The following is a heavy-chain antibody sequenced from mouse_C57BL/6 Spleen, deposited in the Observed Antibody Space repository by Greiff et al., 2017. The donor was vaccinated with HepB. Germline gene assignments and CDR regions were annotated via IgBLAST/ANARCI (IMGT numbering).Heavy chain of an antibody. CDR3: ARRTAVYAMDY. J-gene: IGHJ4*01. D-gene: IGHD4-1*01. V-gene: IGHV1-81*01. CDR2: IYPRSGNT. CDR1: GYTFTSYG. Sequence: VKLVESGAELARPGASVKLSCKASGYTFTSYGISWVKQRTGQGLEWIGEIYPRSGNTYYNEKFKGKATLTADKSSSTAYMELRSLTSEDSAVYFCARRTAVYAMDYWGQGTSVTVSS.